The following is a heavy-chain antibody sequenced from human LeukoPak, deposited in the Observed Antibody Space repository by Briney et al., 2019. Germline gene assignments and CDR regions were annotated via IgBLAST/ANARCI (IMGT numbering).Heavy chain of an antibody. V-gene: IGHV3-7*05. CDR3: SRVEVAAAAGTS. CDR1: GFTFSTYC. Sequence: PGGSLRLSCTASGFTFSTYCMSWVRQAPGKGLEWVANINPDGSTKYYVNSLRGRFSSSREDAKNSLYLQMNSLRAEDTAVYYCSRVEVAAAAGTSWGQGTLVTVCS. D-gene: IGHD6-13*01. J-gene: IGHJ5*02. CDR2: INPDGSTK.